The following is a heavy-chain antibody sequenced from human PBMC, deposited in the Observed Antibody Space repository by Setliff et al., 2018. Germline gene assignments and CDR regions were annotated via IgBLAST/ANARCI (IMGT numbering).Heavy chain of an antibody. Sequence: GASVKVSCKTSGYTFTNYGITWVRQAPGQGLEWMGWINNYNTNTNYAQKLQGRVAMTTDTSTSTAYMELRSLRSDDTAMYYCAISTLSICSGGSCPNAFDVWGRGTMVTVSS. V-gene: IGHV1-18*01. CDR1: GYTFTNYG. CDR2: INNYNTNT. D-gene: IGHD2-15*01. CDR3: AISTLSICSGGSCPNAFDV. J-gene: IGHJ3*01.